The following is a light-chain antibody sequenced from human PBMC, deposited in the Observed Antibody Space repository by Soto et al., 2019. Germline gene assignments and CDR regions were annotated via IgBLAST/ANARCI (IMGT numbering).Light chain of an antibody. J-gene: IGKJ1*01. CDR3: QQYGTTPRT. CDR2: GAS. Sequence: EIVLTQSPGTLSLSPGERATLSCRARQSVSFNYVAWYQQKPGQAPRLLVHGASTRVTGIPDRFTGSGSETDFTLTISRLEPEDFAVYFCQQYGTTPRTFGQGTKVDIK. V-gene: IGKV3-20*01. CDR1: QSVSFNY.